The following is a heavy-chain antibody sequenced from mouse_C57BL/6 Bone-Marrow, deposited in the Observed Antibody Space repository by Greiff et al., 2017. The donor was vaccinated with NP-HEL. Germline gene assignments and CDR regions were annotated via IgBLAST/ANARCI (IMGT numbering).Heavy chain of an antibody. D-gene: IGHD1-1*01. CDR2: INPSTGGT. J-gene: IGHJ3*01. CDR3: APITTVPFAY. V-gene: IGHV1-42*01. Sequence: EVMLVESGPELVKPGASVKISCKASGYSFTGYYMNWVKQSPEKSLEWIGEINPSTGGTTYNQKFKAKATLTVDKSSSTAYMQLKSLTSEDSAVYYCAPITTVPFAYWGQGTLVTVSA. CDR1: GYSFTGYY.